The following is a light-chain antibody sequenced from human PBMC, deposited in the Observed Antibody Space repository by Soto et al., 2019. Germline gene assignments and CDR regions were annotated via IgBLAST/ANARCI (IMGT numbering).Light chain of an antibody. CDR3: CSYAGSSPI. J-gene: IGLJ2*01. CDR2: EGS. CDR1: SSDVGSYNL. V-gene: IGLV2-23*01. Sequence: QSALTQPASVSGSPGQSITISCTGTSSDVGSYNLVSWYQQHPGKAPKLMIYEGSKRPSGVSNRFSGSKSGNTASLTISGLQAEDEADYYCCSYAGSSPIFDGGTKLTVL.